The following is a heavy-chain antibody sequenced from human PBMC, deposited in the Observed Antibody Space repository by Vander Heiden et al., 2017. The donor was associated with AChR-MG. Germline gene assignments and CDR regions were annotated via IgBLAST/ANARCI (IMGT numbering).Heavy chain of an antibody. V-gene: IGHV1-46*03. Sequence: QVQLVQSGAEVKKPGASLKVSCKTSGFTFTNYHMHWVRQAPGQGLEWVGTINPSLDSTHYAQKFQGRVRMTRDTSTKTAYMDMTSLRPEDTAVYVCARELTGSFYFDFWGQGSLVTVS. CDR1: GFTFTNYH. J-gene: IGHJ4*02. CDR2: INPSLDST. D-gene: IGHD1-26*01. CDR3: ARELTGSFYFDF.